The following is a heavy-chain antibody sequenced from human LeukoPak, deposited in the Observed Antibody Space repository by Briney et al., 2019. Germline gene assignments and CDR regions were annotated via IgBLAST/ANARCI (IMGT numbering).Heavy chain of an antibody. CDR1: GFTFSSYA. V-gene: IGHV3-23*01. D-gene: IGHD5-18*01. J-gene: IGHJ4*02. Sequence: GGSLRLSCAASGFTFSSYAMSWVRQAPGKGLEWVSAISGSGGSTYYADSVKGRFTISRDNSKNTLYLQMNSLRAEDTAVYYCASPHQAAMVTWGLDYWGQGTLVTVSS. CDR2: ISGSGGST. CDR3: ASPHQAAMVTWGLDY.